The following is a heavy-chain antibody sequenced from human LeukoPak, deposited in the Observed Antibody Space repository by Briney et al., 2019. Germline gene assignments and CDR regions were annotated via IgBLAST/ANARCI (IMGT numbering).Heavy chain of an antibody. CDR3: AREGDISGGYFDY. D-gene: IGHD3-16*01. V-gene: IGHV1-69*06. CDR2: IIPIFGTA. CDR1: GGTFSSYA. J-gene: IGHJ4*02. Sequence: GASVKVSCKASGGTFSSYAISWVRQAPGQGLEWMGGIIPIFGTANYAQKFQGRVTITADKSTSTAYMELNSLRSEDTAVYYCAREGDISGGYFDYWGQGTLVTVSS.